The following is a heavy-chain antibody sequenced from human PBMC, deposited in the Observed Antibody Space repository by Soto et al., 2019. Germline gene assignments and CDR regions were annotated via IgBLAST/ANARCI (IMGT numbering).Heavy chain of an antibody. V-gene: IGHV3-23*01. D-gene: IGHD1-1*01. Sequence: EVQLLESGGGLVQPGGSLRLSCAASGFSVSSYGMNWVRQAPGKGLECVSGISNSGTTTYYADSVKGRFTISRDNSKNTLDLQMNSMRAEDTAVYYCVKDCFGILRLTTPDYWGQGTLVTVSS. CDR3: VKDCFGILRLTTPDY. CDR1: GFSVSSYG. J-gene: IGHJ4*02. CDR2: ISNSGTTT.